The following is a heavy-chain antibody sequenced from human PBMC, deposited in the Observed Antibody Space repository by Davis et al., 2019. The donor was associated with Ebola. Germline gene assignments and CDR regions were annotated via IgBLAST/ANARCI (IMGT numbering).Heavy chain of an antibody. CDR3: ATLPSAMSYYYYGLDV. Sequence: SVKVSCKASGGTFNSKIVSWVRQAPGKGLAWVGGIIPLFTTTNYAQKFQGRVTITADESTSTAYMELSSLRSEDTAVYFCATLPSAMSYYYYGLDVWGQGTTVTVAS. CDR1: GGTFNSKI. J-gene: IGHJ6*02. CDR2: IIPLFTTT. D-gene: IGHD2-2*01. V-gene: IGHV1-69*13.